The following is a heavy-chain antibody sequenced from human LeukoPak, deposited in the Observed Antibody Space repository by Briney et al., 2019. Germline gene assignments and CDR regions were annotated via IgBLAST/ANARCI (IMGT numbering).Heavy chain of an antibody. D-gene: IGHD6-19*01. CDR2: ISGSGGST. CDR3: AKGIAVAGARGYYFDY. V-gene: IGHV3-23*01. CDR1: GFSFSSYS. Sequence: GGSLRLSCAASGFSFSSYSMNWVRQAPGKGLEWVSAISGSGGSTYYADSVKGRFTISRDNSKNTLYLQMNSLRAEDTAVYYCAKGIAVAGARGYYFDYWGQGTLVTVSS. J-gene: IGHJ4*02.